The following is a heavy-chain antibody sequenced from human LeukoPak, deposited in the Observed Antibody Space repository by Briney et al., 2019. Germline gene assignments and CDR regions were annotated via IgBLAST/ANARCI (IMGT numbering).Heavy chain of an antibody. Sequence: PSETLSLTCTVSGGSISSGGYYWSWIRQPPGKGLEWIGEINQSGSTNYNPSLKSRVTISIDTSKNQFSLKLNSVTAADTAVYYCAINDGSGSYYKSDYWGQGTLVTVS. V-gene: IGHV4-39*07. J-gene: IGHJ4*02. D-gene: IGHD3-10*01. CDR2: INQSGST. CDR1: GGSISSGGYY. CDR3: AINDGSGSYYKSDY.